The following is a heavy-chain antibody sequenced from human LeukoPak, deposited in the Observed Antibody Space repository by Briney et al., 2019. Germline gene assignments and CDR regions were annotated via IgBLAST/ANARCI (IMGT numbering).Heavy chain of an antibody. CDR1: GFTFSGDY. J-gene: IGHJ4*02. CDR2: ISSVGSSI. V-gene: IGHV3-11*01. D-gene: IGHD6-13*01. Sequence: GGSLRLSCAASGFTFSGDYMSWIRQAPGKGLEWVSYISSVGSSIVYADSVKGRFTISRDNSKKTLYLHLNSLRVEDAAVYYCAKDGYSSIPGFHFEYWGQGTPVTVSS. CDR3: AKDGYSSIPGFHFEY.